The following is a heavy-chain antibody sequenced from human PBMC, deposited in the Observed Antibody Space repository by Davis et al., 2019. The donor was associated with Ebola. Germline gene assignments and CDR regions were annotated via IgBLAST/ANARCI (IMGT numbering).Heavy chain of an antibody. D-gene: IGHD6-19*01. CDR2: ISSSGISI. CDR3: ARALPPGQWLANDAFDI. CDR1: AFTFSTYS. Sequence: GESLKISCAGSAFTFSTYSMNWVRQAPGKGLEWVSSISSSGISIYYADSVKGRFTIARDNAKNSLSLQMNSLRAEDTAVYYCARALPPGQWLANDAFDIWGQGTMVTVSS. V-gene: IGHV3-21*06. J-gene: IGHJ3*02.